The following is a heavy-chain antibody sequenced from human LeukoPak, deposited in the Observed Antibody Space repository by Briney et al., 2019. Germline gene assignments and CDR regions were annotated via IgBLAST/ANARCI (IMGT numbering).Heavy chain of an antibody. CDR2: IRNDGSNK. V-gene: IGHV3-30*02. D-gene: IGHD3-10*01. CDR3: AKNLGYYNSGSPSNIPY. Sequence: QPGRSLRLSCVGSGFTFSSYGMHWVRHAPGKGLEWVAFIRNDGSNKYYTDSVKGRFTISRDNSKNTLFLQMNSLRGDDTAVYYCAKNLGYYNSGSPSNIPYWGQGTLVTVSS. J-gene: IGHJ4*02. CDR1: GFTFSSYG.